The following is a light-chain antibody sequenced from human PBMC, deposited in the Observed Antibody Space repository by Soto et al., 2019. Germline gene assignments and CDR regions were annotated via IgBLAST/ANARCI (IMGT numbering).Light chain of an antibody. CDR2: GAS. Sequence: EIVMTQSPATLSVSPGERATLSCRASQSVNSNYLAWYQQKAGQAPRLLIYGASSRATGIPDRFSGSGSGTDFTLTISRLEPEDFAVYYCQQYGSSPMYTFGQGTKLEIK. V-gene: IGKV3-20*01. CDR3: QQYGSSPMYT. J-gene: IGKJ2*01. CDR1: QSVNSNY.